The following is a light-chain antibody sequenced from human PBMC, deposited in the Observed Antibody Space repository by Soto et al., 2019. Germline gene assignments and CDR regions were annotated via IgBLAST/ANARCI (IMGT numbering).Light chain of an antibody. CDR3: QQLNSYLYT. J-gene: IGKJ2*01. Sequence: DIQLTQSPSFLSASVGDRVTITCRASQGISTYLAWYQQKPGKAPKLLIYVASTLQSGVPSRFSGSGSGTEFTLTISSLQPEDSATYYCQQLNSYLYTFGQGTKLVIK. CDR1: QGISTY. CDR2: VAS. V-gene: IGKV1-9*01.